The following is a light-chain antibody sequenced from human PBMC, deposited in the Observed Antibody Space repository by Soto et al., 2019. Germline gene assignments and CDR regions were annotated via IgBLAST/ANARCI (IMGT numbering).Light chain of an antibody. CDR2: AAS. CDR1: QSISTY. V-gene: IGKV1-39*01. CDR3: QQSDTTLTWT. J-gene: IGKJ1*01. Sequence: DIQMTQFPSSLSASVGDRVTITCRASQSISTYLNWYQQKPGKAPKILIFAASTLQSGVPSRFSSSGSGTDFTLTISSLQPEDFATYYCQQSDTTLTWTFGQGTKVEIK.